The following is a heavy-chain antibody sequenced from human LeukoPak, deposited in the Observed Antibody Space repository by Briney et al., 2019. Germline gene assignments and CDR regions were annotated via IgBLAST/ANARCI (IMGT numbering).Heavy chain of an antibody. V-gene: IGHV3-23*01. CDR2: ISGSGGNT. J-gene: IGHJ4*02. CDR3: AKPQGYLDY. Sequence: GGSLRLSCAASGFAFSRYGIVWVRQAPGRGLEWVSGISGSGGNTYYGDSVKGRLTISRDNFKNTVYLQMNSLRAEDTAVYYCAKPQGYLDYWGQGTLATVSS. CDR1: GFAFSRYG.